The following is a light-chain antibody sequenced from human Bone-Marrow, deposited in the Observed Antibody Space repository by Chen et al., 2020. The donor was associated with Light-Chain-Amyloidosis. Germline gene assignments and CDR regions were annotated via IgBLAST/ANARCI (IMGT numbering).Light chain of an antibody. J-gene: IGLJ2*01. CDR3: QTWDSDTVP. V-gene: IGLV3-1*01. Sequence: SYDLTQPRLVSVSPGQTASIPCSGDELGDKYVSWYQQKPGQAPVLIIYQDSNRTSGIPERFSGSNSGNTATLTISETQATDEADYYCQTWDSDTVPFGGGTKLTVL. CDR2: QDS. CDR1: ELGDKY.